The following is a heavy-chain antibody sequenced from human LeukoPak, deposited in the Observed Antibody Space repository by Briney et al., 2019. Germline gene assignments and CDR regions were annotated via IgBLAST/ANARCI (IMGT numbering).Heavy chain of an antibody. V-gene: IGHV1-18*01. D-gene: IGHD1-26*01. CDR3: ARVSGGSYCLDY. CDR2: ISAYNGNT. J-gene: IGHJ4*02. CDR1: GYTFTSYG. Sequence: ASVTVSCKASGYTFTSYGISWVRQAPGQGLEWMGWISAYNGNTNYAQKLQGRVTMTTDTSTSTAYMERRSLRSHDTAVYYCARVSGGSYCLDYWGQGTLVTVSS.